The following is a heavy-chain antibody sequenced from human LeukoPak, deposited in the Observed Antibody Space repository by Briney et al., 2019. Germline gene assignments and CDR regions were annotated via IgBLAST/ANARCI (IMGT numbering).Heavy chain of an antibody. D-gene: IGHD2-2*01. Sequence: SETLSLTCTVSGDSISSYYWSWIRQPPGEGLEWIGYIYYSGSTDYNPSLKSRVTISVDTSKNQFSLKLSSVTAADTAVYYCARAPRYCSSTNCYPRELDYWGQGTLVTVSS. CDR2: IYYSGST. CDR3: ARAPRYCSSTNCYPRELDY. CDR1: GDSISSYY. V-gene: IGHV4-59*01. J-gene: IGHJ4*02.